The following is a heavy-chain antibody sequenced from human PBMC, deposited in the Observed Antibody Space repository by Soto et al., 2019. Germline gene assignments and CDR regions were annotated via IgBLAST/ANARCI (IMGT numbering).Heavy chain of an antibody. J-gene: IGHJ6*02. CDR1: GFTFDDYA. CDR3: AKDLSDSPYYYCGMDV. D-gene: IGHD2-21*02. V-gene: IGHV3-9*01. CDR2: ISWNSGSI. Sequence: PGGSLRLSCAASGFTFDDYAMHWVRQAPGKGLEWVSGISWNSGSIGYADSVKGRFTISRDNAKNSLYLQMNSLRAEDTALYYCAKDLSDSPYYYCGMDVWGQGTTVAVSS.